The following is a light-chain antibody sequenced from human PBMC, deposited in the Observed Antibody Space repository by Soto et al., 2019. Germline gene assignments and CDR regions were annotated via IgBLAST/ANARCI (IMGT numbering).Light chain of an antibody. J-gene: IGKJ2*01. CDR2: DAS. Sequence: AIQLTQSPSSLSPSVGDRVTITYRASQGISSGLAWYQQKPGQPPKLLIYDASTLESGVPSRFSGTESGTDFTLTISSLQPEDFATYSCHQFYSYPSTFGQGTKLE. CDR1: QGISSG. V-gene: IGKV1-13*02. CDR3: HQFYSYPST.